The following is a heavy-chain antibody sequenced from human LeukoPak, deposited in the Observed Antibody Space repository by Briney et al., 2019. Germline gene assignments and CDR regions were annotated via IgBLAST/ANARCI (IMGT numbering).Heavy chain of an antibody. V-gene: IGHV3-33*01. CDR1: GFTFSSYG. D-gene: IGHD2-2*01. CDR2: IWYDGSNK. J-gene: IGHJ6*02. CDR3: ARAALGYCSSTSCSTFYYYYGMDV. Sequence: GGSLRLSCAASGFTFSSYGMHWVRQAPGKGLEWVAVIWYDGSNKYYADSVKGRFTISRDNSNNTLYLQMNSLRAEDTAVYYCARAALGYCSSTSCSTFYYYYGMDVWGQGTTVTVSS.